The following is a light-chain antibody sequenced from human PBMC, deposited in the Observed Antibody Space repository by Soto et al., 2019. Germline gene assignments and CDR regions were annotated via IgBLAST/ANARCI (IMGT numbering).Light chain of an antibody. CDR3: QQYNKWPT. Sequence: SPAALSLPSGERATLSCRSSQSVSSNLAWYQQKPGQAPRLLIYGASTRATGIPARFSGSGSGTEFTLTISSLESEDFAVYYCQQYNKWPTFGGGTKVDI. J-gene: IGKJ4*01. CDR2: GAS. V-gene: IGKV3-15*01. CDR1: QSVSSN.